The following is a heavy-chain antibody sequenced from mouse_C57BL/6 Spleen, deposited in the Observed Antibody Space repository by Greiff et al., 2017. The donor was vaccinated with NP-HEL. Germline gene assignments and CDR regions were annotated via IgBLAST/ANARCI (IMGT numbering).Heavy chain of an antibody. CDR2: INPNNGGT. J-gene: IGHJ1*03. CDR1: GYTFTDYN. Sequence: VQLQQSGPELVKPGASVKIPCKASGYTFTDYNMDWVKQSHGKSLEWIGDINPNNGGTIYNQKFKGKATLTVAKSSSTAYMELRSLASEDTAVYYCARLYGNWYFDVWGTGTTVTVSS. V-gene: IGHV1-18*01. CDR3: ARLYGNWYFDV. D-gene: IGHD2-1*01.